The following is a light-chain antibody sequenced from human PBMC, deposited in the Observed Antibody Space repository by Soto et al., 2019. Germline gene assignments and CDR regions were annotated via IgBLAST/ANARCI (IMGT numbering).Light chain of an antibody. CDR3: LQCRNWPPIA. V-gene: IGKV3-11*01. Sequence: ETVVTQSPATLSLSPGERATLSCRASQNVDRYEVWYQQKPGQAPRLLIYDATNRATGTPARFSGSGSGTDFTLTISSLEPEDSAVYYCLQCRNWPPIAFGQGTRLEIK. CDR2: DAT. CDR1: QNVDRY. J-gene: IGKJ5*01.